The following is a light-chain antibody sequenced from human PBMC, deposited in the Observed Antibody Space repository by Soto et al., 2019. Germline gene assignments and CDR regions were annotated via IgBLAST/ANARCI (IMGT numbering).Light chain of an antibody. V-gene: IGKV1-39*01. CDR2: AAS. CDR1: QSISNS. CDR3: QQSYSSPQMYT. J-gene: IGKJ2*01. Sequence: DIQMTQSPSSLSASVGDRVTITCRASQSISNSLNWYQQKPGKAPDLLISAASNLQSGVPSRFTGSGSGTDFTLTISSLQPEDFTTYYCQQSYSSPQMYTFGQGTKLEIK.